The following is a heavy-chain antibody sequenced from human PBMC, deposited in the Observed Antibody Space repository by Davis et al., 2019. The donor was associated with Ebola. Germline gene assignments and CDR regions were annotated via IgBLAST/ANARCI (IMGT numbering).Heavy chain of an antibody. CDR1: GFTFSSYW. Sequence: PGGSLRLSCAASGFTFSSYWMHWVRQAPGKGLVWVSRITSDGSSTTYADAVKGRFTISRDNAKNTLYLQMNSLRAEETAVYYCARDSAVVTTNYGMDVWGQGTTVTVSS. J-gene: IGHJ6*02. V-gene: IGHV3-74*01. D-gene: IGHD4-23*01. CDR3: ARDSAVVTTNYGMDV. CDR2: ITSDGSST.